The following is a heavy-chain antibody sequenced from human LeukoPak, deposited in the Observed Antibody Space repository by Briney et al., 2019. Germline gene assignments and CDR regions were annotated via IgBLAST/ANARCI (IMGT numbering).Heavy chain of an antibody. CDR3: AREEGYYSGSYHLDY. Sequence: SVTVSCKASGGTFSSYAISWVRQAPGRGLEWMGRIIPIFGTANYAQKFQGRVTITTDESTSTAYMELSSLRSEDTAVYYCAREEGYYSGSYHLDYWGQGTLVTVSS. J-gene: IGHJ4*02. CDR1: GGTFSSYA. CDR2: IIPIFGTA. V-gene: IGHV1-69*05. D-gene: IGHD1-26*01.